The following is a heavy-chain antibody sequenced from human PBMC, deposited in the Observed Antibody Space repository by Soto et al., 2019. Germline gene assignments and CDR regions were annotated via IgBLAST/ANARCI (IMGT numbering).Heavy chain of an antibody. CDR3: ARELRFLEWLSLNWFDP. Sequence: GGSLRLSCAASGSTFSSYSMNWVRQAPGKGLEWVSYISSSSSTIYYADSVKGRFTISRDNAKNSLYLQMNSLRDEDTAVYYCARELRFLEWLSLNWFDPWGQGTLVTVSS. D-gene: IGHD3-3*01. J-gene: IGHJ5*02. V-gene: IGHV3-48*02. CDR1: GSTFSSYS. CDR2: ISSSSSTI.